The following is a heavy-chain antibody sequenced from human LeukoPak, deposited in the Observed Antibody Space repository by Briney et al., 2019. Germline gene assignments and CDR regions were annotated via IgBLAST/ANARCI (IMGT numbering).Heavy chain of an antibody. J-gene: IGHJ6*02. CDR2: IYTSGST. D-gene: IGHD2/OR15-2a*01. Sequence: NPSETLSLTCTVSGGSISSGGYYWSWIRQPAGKGLEWIGRIYTSGSTNYNPSLKSRVTISVDTSKNQFSLKLSSVTAADTAVYYCARYGRSGNRFAGYYYHYGMDVWGQGTTATVSS. CDR3: ARYGRSGNRFAGYYYHYGMDV. CDR1: GGSISSGGYY. V-gene: IGHV4-61*02.